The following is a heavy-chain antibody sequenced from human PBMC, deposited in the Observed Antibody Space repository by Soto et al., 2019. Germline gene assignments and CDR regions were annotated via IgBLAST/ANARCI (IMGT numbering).Heavy chain of an antibody. V-gene: IGHV3-48*03. CDR2: ISSSGSTI. CDR3: ARGQSGSGGGYFDY. J-gene: IGHJ4*02. CDR1: GFTFSSYE. D-gene: IGHD6-19*01. Sequence: EVQLVESGGGLVQPGGSLRLSCAASGFTFSSYEMNWVRQAPGKGLEWVSYISSSGSTIYYADSVKGRFTISRDNAKYSLYRQMSRLRAEDTAVYYCARGQSGSGGGYFDYWGQETLVTVSS.